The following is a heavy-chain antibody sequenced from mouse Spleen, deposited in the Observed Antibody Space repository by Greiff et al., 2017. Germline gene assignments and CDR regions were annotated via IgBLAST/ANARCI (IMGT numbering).Heavy chain of an antibody. Sequence: VQLQQSGAELVRPGSSVKISCKASGYAFSSYWMNWVKQRPGQGLEWIGQIYPGDGDTNYNGKFKGKATLTADKSSSTAYMQLSSLTSEDSAVYFCASESTMITPIDYWGQGTTLTVSS. CDR1: GYAFSSYW. J-gene: IGHJ2*01. CDR3: ASESTMITPIDY. CDR2: IYPGDGDT. V-gene: IGHV1-80*01. D-gene: IGHD2-4*01.